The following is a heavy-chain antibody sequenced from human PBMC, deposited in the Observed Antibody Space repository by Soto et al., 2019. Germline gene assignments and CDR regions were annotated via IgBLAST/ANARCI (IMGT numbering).Heavy chain of an antibody. CDR2: ISSSSSYT. CDR3: ASVQQLVRYVDY. D-gene: IGHD6-13*01. CDR1: GFTFSDYY. V-gene: IGHV3-11*06. J-gene: IGHJ4*02. Sequence: PGGSLRLSCAASGFTFSDYYMSWIRQAPGKGLEWVSYISSSSSYTNYADSVKGRFTISRDNAKNSLYLQMNSLRAGDTAVYYCASVQQLVRYVDYWGQGTLVTVSS.